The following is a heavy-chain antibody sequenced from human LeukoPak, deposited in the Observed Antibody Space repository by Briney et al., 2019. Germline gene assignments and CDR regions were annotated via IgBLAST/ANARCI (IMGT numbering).Heavy chain of an antibody. Sequence: GGSLRLSCAASGFTFSSYAMSWVRQAPGKGLEWVSAISGSGGLTYYADSVKGRFTISRDSSRKPLYLQMNNLRADDTAVYYGAKDVTYRSDWYGGIDYWGQGTLVTVSS. CDR2: ISGSGGLT. D-gene: IGHD6-13*01. V-gene: IGHV3-23*01. CDR3: AKDVTYRSDWYGGIDY. CDR1: GFTFSSYA. J-gene: IGHJ4*02.